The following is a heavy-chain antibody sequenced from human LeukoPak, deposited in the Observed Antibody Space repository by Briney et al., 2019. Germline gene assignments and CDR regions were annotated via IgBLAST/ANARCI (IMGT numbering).Heavy chain of an antibody. CDR1: GFTFSSYG. CDR2: ISYDGSNQ. V-gene: IGHV3-30*18. CDR3: AKDADPVYDYVWGSYRAFDY. J-gene: IGHJ4*02. D-gene: IGHD3-16*02. Sequence: GRSLRLSCAASGFTFSSYGLHWVRQAPGKGLEWVALISYDGSNQYYADSVKGRFTLSRDNSKNTLHLQMNSLRAEDTAVYYCAKDADPVYDYVWGSYRAFDYWGQGTLVTVS.